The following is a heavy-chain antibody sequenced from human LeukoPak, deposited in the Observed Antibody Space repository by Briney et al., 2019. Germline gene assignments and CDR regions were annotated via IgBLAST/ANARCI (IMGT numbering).Heavy chain of an antibody. V-gene: IGHV3-48*03. J-gene: IGHJ4*02. CDR1: RFTFSSYD. Sequence: PGGSLRLSCAASRFTFSSYDMTWVRQAPGKGLEWVSYISLAGSTVYYADSVKGRFTISRDNAKNSLYLQMNSLKTEDTAVYYCTTEGYYVSGIYWGQGTLVTVSS. CDR2: ISLAGSTV. CDR3: TTEGYYVSGIY. D-gene: IGHD3-10*01.